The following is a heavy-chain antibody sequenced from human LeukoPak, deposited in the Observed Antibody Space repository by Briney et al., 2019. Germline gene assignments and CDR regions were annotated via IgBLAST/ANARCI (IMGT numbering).Heavy chain of an antibody. CDR2: IWYDGSNK. CDR1: GFTFSSYG. Sequence: GGSLRLSCAASGFTFSSYGMHWVRQAPGKGLEWVAVIWYDGSNKYYADSVKGRFTISRDNSKNALYLQMNSLRAEDTAVYYCAKPPQNYYYMDVWGKGTTVTVSS. CDR3: AKPPQNYYYMDV. V-gene: IGHV3-33*06. J-gene: IGHJ6*03.